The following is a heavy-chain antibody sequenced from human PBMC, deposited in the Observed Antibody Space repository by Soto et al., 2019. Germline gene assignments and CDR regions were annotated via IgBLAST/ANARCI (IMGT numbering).Heavy chain of an antibody. CDR2: ILPMSGTA. V-gene: IGHV1-69*01. D-gene: IGHD5-18*01. J-gene: IGHJ4*02. CDR3: ATRDGYSPSDS. Sequence: QVQLVQSGAEVKKPGSSVKVSGKATFSNYTIAWVRQAPGQGLFWMGGILPMSGTAIYVQKFQGRVTITADESTSTAYMELSDLRSDDTAVYYCATRDGYSPSDSWAQGTLVTVSS. CDR1: TFSNYT.